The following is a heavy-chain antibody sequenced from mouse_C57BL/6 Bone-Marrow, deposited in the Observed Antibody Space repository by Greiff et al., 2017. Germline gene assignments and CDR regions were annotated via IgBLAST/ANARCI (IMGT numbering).Heavy chain of an antibody. CDR2: INPNNGGT. Sequence: EVQLQQSGPELVKPGASVKISCKASGYTFTDYYMNWVKQSHGKSLEWIGDINPNNGGTSYNQKFKGKATLTVDKSSSPAYMELRSLTSEDSAVYYCASPVYYDYEGFAYWGQGTLVTVSA. V-gene: IGHV1-26*01. J-gene: IGHJ3*01. D-gene: IGHD2-4*01. CDR3: ASPVYYDYEGFAY. CDR1: GYTFTDYY.